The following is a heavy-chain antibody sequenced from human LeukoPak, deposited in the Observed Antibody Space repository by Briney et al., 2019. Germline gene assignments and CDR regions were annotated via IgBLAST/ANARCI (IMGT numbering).Heavy chain of an antibody. Sequence: PGGSLRLSCAASGFTFSSYGMSWVRQAPGKGLEWVSVISGSGGSTYYADSVKGRFTISRDNSKNTLYLQMNSLRAEDTAVYYCAKGHYYLDAFDIWGQGTMVTVSS. D-gene: IGHD3-10*01. CDR3: AKGHYYLDAFDI. CDR2: ISGSGGST. J-gene: IGHJ3*02. V-gene: IGHV3-23*01. CDR1: GFTFSSYG.